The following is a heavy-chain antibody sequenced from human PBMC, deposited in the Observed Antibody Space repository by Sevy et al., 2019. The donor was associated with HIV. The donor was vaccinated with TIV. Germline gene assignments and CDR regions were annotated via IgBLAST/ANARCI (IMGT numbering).Heavy chain of an antibody. V-gene: IGHV3-15*01. J-gene: IGHJ4*02. Sequence: GGSLRLSCLASGFTFKNACMSWVRQTPGKGLEWVGRIKSKTDGGTRDFAAVVKGRFAITRDDSKNTVSLQMDNLRTEDTAIYYCTAGVGTSDFDYWGQGILVTVSS. CDR1: GFTFKNAC. D-gene: IGHD3-3*01. CDR3: TAGVGTSDFDY. CDR2: IKSKTDGGTR.